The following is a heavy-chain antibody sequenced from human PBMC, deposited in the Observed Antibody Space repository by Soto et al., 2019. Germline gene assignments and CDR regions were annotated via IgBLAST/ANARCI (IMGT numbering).Heavy chain of an antibody. D-gene: IGHD3-22*01. CDR1: GYTFTSYG. CDR2: ISAYNGNT. CDR3: ARVINTDLDYSGMDV. V-gene: IGHV1-18*04. Sequence: ASVKVSCKASGYTFTSYGISWVRQAPGQGLEWMGWISAYNGNTNYAQKLQGRVTMTTDTSTSTAYMELRSLRSDDTAVYYCARVINTDLDYSGMDVWGQGTKVTVYS. J-gene: IGHJ6*02.